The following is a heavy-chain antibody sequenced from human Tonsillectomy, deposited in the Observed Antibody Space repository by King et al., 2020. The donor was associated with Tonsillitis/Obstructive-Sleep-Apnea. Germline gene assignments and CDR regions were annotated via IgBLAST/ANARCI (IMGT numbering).Heavy chain of an antibody. D-gene: IGHD3-16*01. J-gene: IGHJ6*03. CDR3: AGGFLGGGPVYYYYYMDG. Sequence: QVQLQQWGAGLLKPSETLSLTCAVYGESFSGYYWNWIRQPPGKGLEWIGEINYSESTNYNPSLKSRVTISIDTSKNPFSLKLNSVTAADTAVYYCAGGFLGGGPVYYYYYMDGWGKGTPVTVSS. V-gene: IGHV4-34*01. CDR1: GESFSGYY. CDR2: INYSEST.